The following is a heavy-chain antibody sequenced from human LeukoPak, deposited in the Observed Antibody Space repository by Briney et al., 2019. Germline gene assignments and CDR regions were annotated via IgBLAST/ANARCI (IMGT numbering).Heavy chain of an antibody. Sequence: KPGGSLRLSCAASGLTFSTAWMSWVRQAPGKGPEWVGRIKSKRDGGTTDYGAPVKGRFTTSRDDSRNTPYLQMNSLKIEDTATYYCTTDRNWFDPWGQGTLVTVSS. CDR2: IKSKRDGGTT. V-gene: IGHV3-15*01. J-gene: IGHJ5*02. CDR3: TTDRNWFDP. CDR1: GLTFSTAW.